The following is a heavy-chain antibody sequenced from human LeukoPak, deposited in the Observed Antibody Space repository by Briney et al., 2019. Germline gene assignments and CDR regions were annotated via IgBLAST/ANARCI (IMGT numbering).Heavy chain of an antibody. CDR3: ASSPGISAYCSSTSCRYGMDV. J-gene: IGHJ6*02. CDR2: IDPSDSYT. V-gene: IGHV5-10-1*01. Sequence: GESLKISCKGSGYSFTSYWISWVRQMPGKGLEWMGRIDPSDSYTNYSPSFQGHVTISADKSISTAHLQWSSLKASDTAMYYCASSPGISAYCSSTSCRYGMDVWGQGTTVTVSS. CDR1: GYSFTSYW. D-gene: IGHD2-2*01.